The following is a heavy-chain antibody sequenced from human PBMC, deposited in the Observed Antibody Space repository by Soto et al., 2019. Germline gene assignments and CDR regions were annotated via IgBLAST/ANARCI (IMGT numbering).Heavy chain of an antibody. CDR3: VKKSCSHTRCYTGWFIDL. J-gene: IGHJ2*01. Sequence: EVQLVQSGGGLAHPGRSLRLSCEASGFIFEDYDMHWVRQPPGKGLQWVSGISWNSGDKDYADSVKGRFTISRDNVKNSLDLQMSSLRVEDTATYYCVKKSCSHTRCYTGWFIDLWGRGTLVTVSS. CDR2: ISWNSGDK. D-gene: IGHD2-15*01. CDR1: GFIFEDYD. V-gene: IGHV3-9*01.